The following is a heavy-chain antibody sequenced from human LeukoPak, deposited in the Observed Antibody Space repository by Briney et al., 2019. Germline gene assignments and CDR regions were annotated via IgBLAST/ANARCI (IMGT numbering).Heavy chain of an antibody. V-gene: IGHV4-39*07. J-gene: IGHJ3*02. CDR3: ARKFPQIGYCSSSSCPGAFDI. D-gene: IGHD2-2*01. Sequence: KSSETLSLTCRVSGGSIISSTYSWGWIRQPPGKGLEGIGNVYYSGTTYSHPSLKSRVTITIDTSKNQVSLNLSSVAPADTAVYYCARKFPQIGYCSSSSCPGAFDIRGQETMVTVSS. CDR2: VYYSGTT. CDR1: GGSIISSTYS.